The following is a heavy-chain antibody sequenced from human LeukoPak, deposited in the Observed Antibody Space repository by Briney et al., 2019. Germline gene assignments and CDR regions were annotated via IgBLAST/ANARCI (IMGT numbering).Heavy chain of an antibody. J-gene: IGHJ6*03. V-gene: IGHV4-39*01. CDR3: ARLGQCTITSCPFYYYFFYMDV. CDR2: INYSGST. CDR1: GGSVSGYY. Sequence: PSETLSLTCTVSGGSVSGYYWSWIRQPPGKELEWIGSINYSGSTYDNPSLKSRVTISVDTSKNQFSLKLSSVTAADTAVYYCARLGQCTITSCPFYYYFFYMDVWGKGTTVTVSS. D-gene: IGHD2-2*01.